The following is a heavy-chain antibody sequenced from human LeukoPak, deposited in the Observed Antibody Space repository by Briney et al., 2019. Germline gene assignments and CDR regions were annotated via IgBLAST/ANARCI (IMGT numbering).Heavy chain of an antibody. J-gene: IGHJ4*02. D-gene: IGHD1-1*01. CDR3: GNWNLYYFDY. CDR1: GGTFSSYA. V-gene: IGHV1-69*05. CDR2: IIPIFGTA. Sequence: SVKVSCKASGGTFSSYAISWVRQAPGQGLEWMGGIIPIFGTANYAQKFQGRVTITTDESTSTAYMEPSSLRSEDTAVYYCGNWNLYYFDYWGQGTLVTVSS.